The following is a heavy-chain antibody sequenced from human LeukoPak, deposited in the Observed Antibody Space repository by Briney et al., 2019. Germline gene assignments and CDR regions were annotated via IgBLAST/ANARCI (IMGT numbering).Heavy chain of an antibody. D-gene: IGHD3-22*01. CDR3: ARIFPYYDSSGYSGDAFDI. CDR2: IYYSGST. Sequence: PSQTLSLTCTVSGGSISSGGYYWSWIRQHPGKGLEWIGNIYYSGSTYYNPSLKSRVTISVDTSKNQFSLKLSSVTAADTAVYYCARIFPYYDSSGYSGDAFDIWGQGTMVTVSS. J-gene: IGHJ3*02. CDR1: GGSISSGGYY. V-gene: IGHV4-31*03.